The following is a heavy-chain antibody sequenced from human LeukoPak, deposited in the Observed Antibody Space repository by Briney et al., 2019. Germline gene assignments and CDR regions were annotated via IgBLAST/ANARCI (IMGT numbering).Heavy chain of an antibody. D-gene: IGHD3-10*01. J-gene: IGHJ4*02. Sequence: GESLKISCKGSGYSFPEYWIGWVRQTPGKGPELMGIIYPRDSLISYSPSFRGQVTISADKSVSTAYLQWSSLKASDTAMYYCARHYYGSGSSGQNDYWGQGTLVTVSS. V-gene: IGHV5-51*01. CDR1: GYSFPEYW. CDR3: ARHYYGSGSSGQNDY. CDR2: IYPRDSLI.